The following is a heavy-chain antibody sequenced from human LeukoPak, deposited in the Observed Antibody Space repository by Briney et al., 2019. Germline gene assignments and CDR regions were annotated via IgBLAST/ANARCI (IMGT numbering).Heavy chain of an antibody. D-gene: IGHD1-26*01. V-gene: IGHV3-20*04. CDR2: INWNGGST. Sequence: GVSLWLSCAASGFTFDDYGMSWVRQAPGRGLEWVSGINWNGGSTGYADSVKGRFTISRDNAKNSLYLQMNSLRAEDTALYYCAKDSVVGATVSSNWFDPWGQGTLVTVSS. CDR3: AKDSVVGATVSSNWFDP. CDR1: GFTFDDYG. J-gene: IGHJ5*02.